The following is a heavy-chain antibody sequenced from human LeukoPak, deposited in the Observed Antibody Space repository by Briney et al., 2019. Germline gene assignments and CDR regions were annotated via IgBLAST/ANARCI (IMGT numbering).Heavy chain of an antibody. D-gene: IGHD4-23*01. J-gene: IGHJ6*03. V-gene: IGHV4-59*01. CDR2: INNSGST. CDR3: ARPKPGGGNLYYMDV. Sequence: SETLSLTCTVSGGSISSYYWSWIRQPPGKGLEWIGYINNSGSTNYNPSLKSRVTISIDTSKNHFSLKLNSVTAADTAVYYCARPKPGGGNLYYMDVWGKGTTVTVSS. CDR1: GGSISSYY.